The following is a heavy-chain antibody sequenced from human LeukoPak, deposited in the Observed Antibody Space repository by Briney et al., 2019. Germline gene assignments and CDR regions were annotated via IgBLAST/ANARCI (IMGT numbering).Heavy chain of an antibody. V-gene: IGHV3-30*03. D-gene: IGHD5-18*01. CDR3: ARDLSSYGYYFDY. CDR1: GFTFSSYS. J-gene: IGHJ4*02. Sequence: PGGSLRLSCAASGFTFSSYSMNWVRQAPGKGLEWVAVISYDGSNKYYADSVKGRFTISRDNSKNTLYLQMNSLRAEDTAVYYCARDLSSYGYYFDYWGQGTLVTVSS. CDR2: ISYDGSNK.